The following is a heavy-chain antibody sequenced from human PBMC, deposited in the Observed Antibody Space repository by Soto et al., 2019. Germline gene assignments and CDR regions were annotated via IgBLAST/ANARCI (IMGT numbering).Heavy chain of an antibody. CDR2: IKQDGSEI. V-gene: IGHV3-7*01. CDR3: ASYSGSYFPVGHDR. Sequence: VYLVESGGGLVEPGGSLRLSCEASGFMFRSYWMSWVRQAPGEGLEWVANIKQDGSEIHYLESVEGRFTIFRDNARRSLFLQMNSLRAEGTAVYFCASYSGSYFPVGHDRWGQGTLVVVSS. CDR1: GFMFRSYW. D-gene: IGHD3-10*01. J-gene: IGHJ5*02.